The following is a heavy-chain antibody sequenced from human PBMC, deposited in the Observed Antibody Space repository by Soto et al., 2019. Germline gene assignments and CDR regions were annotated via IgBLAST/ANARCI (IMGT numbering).Heavy chain of an antibody. J-gene: IGHJ4*02. CDR2: ISTYNGNT. V-gene: IGHV1-18*01. D-gene: IGHD6-13*01. CDR3: ARQLATAFDY. CDR1: GYTFTNYN. Sequence: ASVKVSCKASGYTFTNYNLNWVRQAPGQGLEWMGWISTYNGNTYFAQKFHGRVTMTTDTSTSTVYMELRSLRSDDTALYYCARQLATAFDYWGQGTLGTVSS.